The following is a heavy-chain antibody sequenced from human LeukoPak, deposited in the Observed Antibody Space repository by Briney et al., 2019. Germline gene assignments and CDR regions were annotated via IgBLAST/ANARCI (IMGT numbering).Heavy chain of an antibody. J-gene: IGHJ4*02. CDR2: IYYSGST. CDR3: ARDQVGYGSGSYSDY. Sequence: SETLSLTCTVSGGSISSSSYYWGWIRQPPGKGLERIGSIYYSGSTYYNPSLKSRVTISVDTSKNQFSLKLSSVTAADTAVYYCARDQVGYGSGSYSDYWGQGTLVTVSS. CDR1: GGSISSSSYY. D-gene: IGHD3-10*01. V-gene: IGHV4-39*07.